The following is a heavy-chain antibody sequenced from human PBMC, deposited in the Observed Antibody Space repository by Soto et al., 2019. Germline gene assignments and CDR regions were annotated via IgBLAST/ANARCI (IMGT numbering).Heavy chain of an antibody. J-gene: IGHJ6*02. CDR1: GGSISSSSYY. V-gene: IGHV4-39*01. CDR2: IYYSGST. Sequence: SETLSLTCTVTGGSISSSSYYWGWIRQPPGKGLEWIGSIYYSGSTYYNPSLKSRVTISVDTSKNQFSLKLSSVTAADTAVYYCARRRITMIVDYGMDVWGQGTTVT. D-gene: IGHD3-22*01. CDR3: ARRRITMIVDYGMDV.